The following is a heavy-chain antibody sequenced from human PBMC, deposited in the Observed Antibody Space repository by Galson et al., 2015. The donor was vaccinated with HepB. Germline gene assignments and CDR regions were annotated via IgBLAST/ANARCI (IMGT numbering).Heavy chain of an antibody. J-gene: IGHJ4*02. Sequence: SVKVSCKASGGTFTSYAISWVRQAPGQGLEWMGGILTFFGAGHYAQKFQGRVTITADASTSTAYMELSSLRSEDTAVYFCALSWDTAMVTMFFDYWGQGTLVTVSS. CDR3: ALSWDTAMVTMFFDY. CDR1: GGTFTSYA. V-gene: IGHV1-69*13. D-gene: IGHD5-18*01. CDR2: ILTFFGAG.